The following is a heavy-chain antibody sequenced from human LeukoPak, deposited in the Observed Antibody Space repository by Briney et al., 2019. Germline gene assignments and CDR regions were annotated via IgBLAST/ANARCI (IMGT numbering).Heavy chain of an antibody. CDR3: ARGTYYYGSGSYSTDY. V-gene: IGHV1-69*13. CDR1: GGTFISYA. D-gene: IGHD3-10*01. CDR2: IIPIFGTA. Sequence: GASVKVSCKASGGTFISYAISWVRQAPGQGLEWMGGIIPIFGTANYAQKFQGRVTITADESTSTAYMELSSLRSEDTAVYYCARGTYYYGSGSYSTDYWGQGTLVTVSS. J-gene: IGHJ4*02.